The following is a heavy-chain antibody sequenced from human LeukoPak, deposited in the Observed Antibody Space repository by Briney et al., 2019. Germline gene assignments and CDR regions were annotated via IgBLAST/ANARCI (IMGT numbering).Heavy chain of an antibody. Sequence: GESLNISCKGSGYSFTNYWIGWVRQMPGKGLEGMGIIYPGDSDTRYSPSFQGQVTISADKSISTAYLQWSSLKASDTAMYFCASSWMVGQFDYWGQGTLVTVSS. D-gene: IGHD3-10*01. J-gene: IGHJ4*02. CDR1: GYSFTNYW. CDR2: IYPGDSDT. CDR3: ASSWMVGQFDY. V-gene: IGHV5-51*01.